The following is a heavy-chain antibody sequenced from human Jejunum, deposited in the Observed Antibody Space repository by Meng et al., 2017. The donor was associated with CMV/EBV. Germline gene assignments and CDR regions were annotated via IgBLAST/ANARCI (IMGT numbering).Heavy chain of an antibody. Sequence: SVLSSSRSWMHWVRQSPGKGLLWVSCIPSAGGEPRYADSVKGRFRISRDNGKNTVFLHMDSLRDDDTGVYYCASAPSGLGFTEATNWGQGTLVTVSS. CDR1: VLSSSRSW. CDR3: ASAPSGLGFTEATN. CDR2: IPSAGGEP. V-gene: IGHV3-74*01. J-gene: IGHJ1*01. D-gene: IGHD3-10*01.